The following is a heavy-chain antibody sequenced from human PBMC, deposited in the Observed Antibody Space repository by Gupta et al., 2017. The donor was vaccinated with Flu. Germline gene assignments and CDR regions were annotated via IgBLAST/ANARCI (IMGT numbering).Heavy chain of an antibody. D-gene: IGHD3-22*01. CDR1: GGTLSSYT. J-gene: IGHJ4*02. CDR2: IFPVLDIA. CDR3: AILGADYYDESGYYFDS. V-gene: IGHV1-69*02. Sequence: QVHLVQSGAEVKKPGASMKVSCKAAGGTLSSYTTSWVRQAPGQGLEWMGRIFPVLDIANNAQKFQGRVTITADKSTSTAYMDLSSLRSEDTAVYYCAILGADYYDESGYYFDSWGQGTLVTVSS.